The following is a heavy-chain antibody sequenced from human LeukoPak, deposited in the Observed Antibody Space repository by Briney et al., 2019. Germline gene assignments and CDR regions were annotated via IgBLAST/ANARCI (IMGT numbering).Heavy chain of an antibody. D-gene: IGHD6-19*01. CDR2: INSDGSTT. J-gene: IGHJ1*01. CDR1: GFTFSRHW. CDR3: AKGLERAVAGQYFQH. Sequence: PGGSLRLSCAASGFTFSRHWMHWVRQAPGKGLERLSFINSDGSTTSHAESVKGRFTISRDNAKNTLHLQMNSLRAEDTAVYYCAKGLERAVAGQYFQHWGQGTLVTVSS. V-gene: IGHV3-74*01.